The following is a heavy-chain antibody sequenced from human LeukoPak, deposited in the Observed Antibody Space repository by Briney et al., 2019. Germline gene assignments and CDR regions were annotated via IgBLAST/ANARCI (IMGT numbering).Heavy chain of an antibody. D-gene: IGHD3-10*01. J-gene: IGHJ4*02. CDR1: GGSISSYY. CDR3: ARGYGSGNDFDY. Sequence: SETLSLTCTVSGGSISSYYWSWIRQPPGKGLEWIGYIYYSGSTNYNPSLKSRVTISVDTSKNQFSLKLSFVTAADTAVYYCARGYGSGNDFDYWGQGTLVTVSS. V-gene: IGHV4-59*01. CDR2: IYYSGST.